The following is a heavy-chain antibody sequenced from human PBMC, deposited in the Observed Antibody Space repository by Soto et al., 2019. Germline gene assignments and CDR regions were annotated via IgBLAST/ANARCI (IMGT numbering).Heavy chain of an antibody. CDR2: INAGDGYT. D-gene: IGHD2-15*01. CDR1: GYTFTNYA. J-gene: IGHJ4*02. V-gene: IGHV1-3*01. CDR3: ALDCSGGSCYVGY. Sequence: GASVKVSCKASGYTFTNYAVHWVRQAPGHRLEWMAWINAGDGYTKYSQKLQDRVTMTRDTSTSTAYMELRSLRSDDTAVYYCALDCSGGSCYVGYWGQGTLVTVSS.